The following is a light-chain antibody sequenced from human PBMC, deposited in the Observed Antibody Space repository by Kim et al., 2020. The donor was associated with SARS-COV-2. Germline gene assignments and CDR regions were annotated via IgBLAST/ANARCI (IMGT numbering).Light chain of an antibody. CDR1: QGFRHSKGETY. CDR2: LRS. Sequence: QVSISCRSSQGFRHSKGETYLDCYLKRRGHSPQLLIYLRSTRASGVPDRFGGVGSGQDFTLKISGVGAEDVGVYYCMKSLQTPITFGQRTRLEIK. CDR3: MKSLQTPIT. V-gene: IGKV2-28*01. J-gene: IGKJ5*01.